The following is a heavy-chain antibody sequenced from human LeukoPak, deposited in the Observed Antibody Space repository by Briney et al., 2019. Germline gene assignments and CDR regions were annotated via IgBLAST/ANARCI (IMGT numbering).Heavy chain of an antibody. Sequence: SETLSLTCAVYGGSFSGYYWSWIRQPPGKGLEWIGEINHSGSTNYNPSLKSRVTISVDTSKNQFSLKLSSVTAADTAVYYCARYDYGSGNNDCWGQGTLVTVSS. CDR1: GGSFSGYY. D-gene: IGHD3-10*01. V-gene: IGHV4-34*01. CDR2: INHSGST. CDR3: ARYDYGSGNNDC. J-gene: IGHJ4*02.